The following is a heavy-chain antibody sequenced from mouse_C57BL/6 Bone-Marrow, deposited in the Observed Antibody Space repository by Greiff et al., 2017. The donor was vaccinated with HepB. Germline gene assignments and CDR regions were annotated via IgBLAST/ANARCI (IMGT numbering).Heavy chain of an antibody. CDR2: FYPGSGSI. CDR1: GYTFTEYT. CDR3: ARHEEEGLRSIGY. D-gene: IGHD1-1*01. Sequence: QVQLQQSGAELVKPGALVKLFCKASGYTFTEYTIHLVKQRSGQGPEGVGWFYPGSGSIKYNEKFKDKATLTADKFSSTVYMEHSRLTSEDAAVYFCARHEEEGLRSIGYWGQGTSVTVSS. V-gene: IGHV1-62-2*01. J-gene: IGHJ4*01.